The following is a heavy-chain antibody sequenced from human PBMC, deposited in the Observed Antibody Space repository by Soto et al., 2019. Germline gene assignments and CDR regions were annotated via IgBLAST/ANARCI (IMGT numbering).Heavy chain of an antibody. Sequence: GASVTVSCKSSVYPITHYGITWIRQDPGQGLEWMGWISPFNGNTNYGQTLQGRVTLTTETSTSTVYMELRSLRSDDTAVYYCARDQSFDRTYYYGIDVWGQGTTVTVSS. CDR3: ARDQSFDRTYYYGIDV. CDR1: VYPITHYG. V-gene: IGHV1-18*01. J-gene: IGHJ6*02. CDR2: ISPFNGNT. D-gene: IGHD3-16*01.